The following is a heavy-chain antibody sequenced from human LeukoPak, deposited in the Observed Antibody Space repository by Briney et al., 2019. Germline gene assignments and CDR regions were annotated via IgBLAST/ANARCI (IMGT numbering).Heavy chain of an antibody. CDR1: GYTFTGYY. CDR2: INPNSGGT. Sequence: ASVKVSCKASGYTFTGYYMHWVRQAPGQGLEWMGRINPNSGGTNYAQKFQGRVTMTRNTSISTAYMELSSLRSEDTAVYYCARERGSSGSYSPFDYWGQGTLVTVSS. V-gene: IGHV1-2*06. D-gene: IGHD1-26*01. CDR3: ARERGSSGSYSPFDY. J-gene: IGHJ4*02.